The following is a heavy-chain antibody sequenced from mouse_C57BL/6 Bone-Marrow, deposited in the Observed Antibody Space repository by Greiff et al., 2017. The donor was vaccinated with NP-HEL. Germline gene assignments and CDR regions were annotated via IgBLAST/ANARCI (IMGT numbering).Heavy chain of an antibody. CDR2: IDPSDSYT. V-gene: IGHV1-50*01. D-gene: IGHD4-1*01. CDR1: GYTFTSYW. CDR3: ASSGAWFAY. J-gene: IGHJ3*01. Sequence: VQLQQPGAELVKPGASVKLSCKASGYTFTSYWMQWVNQRPGQGLEWIGEIDPSDSYTNYHQQFKGKATLTVDTSSSTAYMQLSSLTSEDSAVYYCASSGAWFAYWGQGTLVTVSA.